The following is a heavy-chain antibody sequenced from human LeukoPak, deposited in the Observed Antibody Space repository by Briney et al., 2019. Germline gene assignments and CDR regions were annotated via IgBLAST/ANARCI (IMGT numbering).Heavy chain of an antibody. CDR2: INHSGST. V-gene: IGHV4-34*01. CDR3: ARHGSRYYDILTGFGAFDI. Sequence: SETLSLTCTVYGGSFSGYYWSWIRQPPGKGLEWIGEINHSGSTNYNPSLKSQVTISVDTSKNQFSLKLSSVTAADTAVYYCARHGSRYYDILTGFGAFDIWGQGTMVTVSS. CDR1: GGSFSGYY. J-gene: IGHJ3*02. D-gene: IGHD3-9*01.